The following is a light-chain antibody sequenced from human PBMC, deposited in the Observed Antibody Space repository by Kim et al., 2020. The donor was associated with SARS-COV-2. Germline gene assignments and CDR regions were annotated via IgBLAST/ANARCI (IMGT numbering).Light chain of an antibody. CDR1: QGIRSD. CDR2: AAS. J-gene: IGKJ1*01. CDR3: LQDYNYPWT. Sequence: AIQMTQSPSSLSASVGDRVTITCRASQGIRSDLGWYQQKPGKAPKLLIHAASSLHSGVPSRFSGSGYGTDFTLTISSLQPEDFATYYCLQDYNYPWTFGQGTKVDIK. V-gene: IGKV1-6*01.